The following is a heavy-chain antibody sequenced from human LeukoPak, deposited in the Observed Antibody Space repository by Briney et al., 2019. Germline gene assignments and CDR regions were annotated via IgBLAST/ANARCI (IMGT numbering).Heavy chain of an antibody. CDR3: ARGPTMIVVAMTGGYFDY. J-gene: IGHJ4*02. CDR1: GYTLTELS. Sequence: SVKVSCKVSGYTLTELSMHWVRQAPGQGLEWMGGIIPIFGTANYAQKFQGRVTITADESTSTAYMELSSLRSEDTAVYYCARGPTMIVVAMTGGYFDYWGQGTLVTVSS. CDR2: IIPIFGTA. D-gene: IGHD3-22*01. V-gene: IGHV1-69*13.